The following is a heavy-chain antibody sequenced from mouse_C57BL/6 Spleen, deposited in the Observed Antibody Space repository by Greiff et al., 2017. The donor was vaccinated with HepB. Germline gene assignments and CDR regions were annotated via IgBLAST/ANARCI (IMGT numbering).Heavy chain of an antibody. Sequence: VQLQQSGGGLVKPGGSLKLSCAASGFTFSSYAMSWVRQTPEKRLEWVATISDGGSYTYYPDNVKGRFTISRDNAKNNLYLQMSHLKSEDTAMYYCARDWDYYGSSYFDYWGQGTTLTVSS. J-gene: IGHJ2*01. D-gene: IGHD1-1*01. CDR2: ISDGGSYT. CDR1: GFTFSSYA. V-gene: IGHV5-4*01. CDR3: ARDWDYYGSSYFDY.